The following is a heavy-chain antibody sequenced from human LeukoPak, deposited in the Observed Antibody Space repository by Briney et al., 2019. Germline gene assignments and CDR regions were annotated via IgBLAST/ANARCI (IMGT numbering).Heavy chain of an antibody. Sequence: GRSLRLSCAASGFTFSSYAMHWVRQAPGKGLEWVAVISYDGSNKYYADSVKGRFTISRDNSKNTLYLQMNSLRAEDTAVYYCARPSGYLSIAAAVNYWGQGTLVTVSS. CDR2: ISYDGSNK. CDR1: GFTFSSYA. CDR3: ARPSGYLSIAAAVNY. J-gene: IGHJ4*02. V-gene: IGHV3-30*04. D-gene: IGHD6-13*01.